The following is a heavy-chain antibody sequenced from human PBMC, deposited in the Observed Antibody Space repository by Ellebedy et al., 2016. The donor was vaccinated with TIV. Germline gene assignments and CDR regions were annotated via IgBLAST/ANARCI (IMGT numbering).Heavy chain of an antibody. D-gene: IGHD4/OR15-4a*01. V-gene: IGHV4-59*11. CDR1: GGSINNHY. CDR3: ATADYWSKGLDS. Sequence: SETLSLTXTVSGGSINNHYWSWVRQAPGKGLEWIGSIFSSGNTHYNVFLETRVTISRDTSRNQFSLKLSSVTAADTAVYYCATADYWSKGLDSWGQGTLVTVSS. CDR2: IFSSGNT. J-gene: IGHJ4*02.